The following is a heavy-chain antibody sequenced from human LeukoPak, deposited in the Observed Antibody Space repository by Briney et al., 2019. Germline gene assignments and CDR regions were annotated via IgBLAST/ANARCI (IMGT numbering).Heavy chain of an antibody. Sequence: GGSLRLSCAASGFTFSSFAMSWVRQAPGKGLEWVSYISSSSSTIYYADSVKGRFTISRDNAKNSLYLQMNSLGDEDTAVYYCARDSSSVVVVTGFDPWGQGTLVTVSS. D-gene: IGHD2-21*02. CDR2: ISSSSSTI. V-gene: IGHV3-48*02. CDR3: ARDSSSVVVVTGFDP. J-gene: IGHJ5*02. CDR1: GFTFSSFA.